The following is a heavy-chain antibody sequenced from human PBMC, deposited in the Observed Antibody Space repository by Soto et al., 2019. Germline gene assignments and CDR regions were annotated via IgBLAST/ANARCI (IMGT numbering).Heavy chain of an antibody. CDR3: ARVGVGYYYHSSGYLVSGAFDI. Sequence: SETRSRTWTVSGGSISSYYWSWIRQPPGKGLGWIGYIYYSGSTNYNPSLKSRVTISVDTSKNQFSLKLSSVTAADTAVYYCARVGVGYYYHSSGYLVSGAFDICGQGTMVTVSS. CDR1: GGSISSYY. CDR2: IYYSGST. D-gene: IGHD3-22*01. J-gene: IGHJ3*02. V-gene: IGHV4-59*01.